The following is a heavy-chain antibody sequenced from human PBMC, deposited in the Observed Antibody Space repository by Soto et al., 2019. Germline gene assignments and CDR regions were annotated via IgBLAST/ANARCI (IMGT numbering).Heavy chain of an antibody. Sequence: QVQLVQSGAAVKKPGSSVKVSCKASGGSFSSYVMNWVRQAPGQGLEWMGGILPLFGTTNYAQQFRGRVTITADESTSTADMELTGLRSEDTAIYYCAYRRPSMIVADRLEGWGQGTLVTVSS. D-gene: IGHD3-22*01. CDR1: GGSFSSYV. V-gene: IGHV1-69*01. J-gene: IGHJ4*02. CDR3: AYRRPSMIVADRLEG. CDR2: ILPLFGTT.